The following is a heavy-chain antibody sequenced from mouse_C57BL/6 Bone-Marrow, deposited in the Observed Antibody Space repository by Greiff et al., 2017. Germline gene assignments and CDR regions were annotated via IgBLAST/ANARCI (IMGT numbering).Heavy chain of an antibody. D-gene: IGHD2-5*01. V-gene: IGHV1-55*01. CDR3: ARTYYSNYWYCDV. CDR1: SYTFTSYW. CDR2: IYPGSGST. Sequence: QVQLQQPGAELVKPGASVKMSCTASSYTFTSYWITWVQQRPGQGLEWIGDIYPGSGSTNYTEKFKSKATLTVDTSSSTAYMQLSSLTSVGSAVYDCARTYYSNYWYCDVWGTGTTVTVSA. J-gene: IGHJ1*03.